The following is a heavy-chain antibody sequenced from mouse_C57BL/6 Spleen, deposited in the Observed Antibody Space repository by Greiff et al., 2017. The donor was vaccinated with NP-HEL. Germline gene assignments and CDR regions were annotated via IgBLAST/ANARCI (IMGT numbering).Heavy chain of an antibody. Sequence: VQLQQSGAELVRPGASVTLSCKASGYTFTDYEMHWVKQTPVHGLEWIGAIDPETGGTAFNQKFKGKAILTADKSSSTAYMELRSLTSEDSAVYYCTRRERLLHAMDYWGQGTSVTVSS. J-gene: IGHJ4*01. CDR3: TRRERLLHAMDY. D-gene: IGHD2-3*01. CDR2: IDPETGGT. CDR1: GYTFTDYE. V-gene: IGHV1-15*01.